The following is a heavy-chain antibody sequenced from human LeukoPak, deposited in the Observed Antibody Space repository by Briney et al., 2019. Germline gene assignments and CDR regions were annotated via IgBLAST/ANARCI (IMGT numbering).Heavy chain of an antibody. Sequence: SETLSLTCIVSGGSLSSSSYYWGWIRQPPGKGLEWIGYIYNSGTTKYNPSLKSRVTISEDTSKNQLSLKLSSVTAADTAVYYCARESYSSGWPDVWGKGTTVTISS. V-gene: IGHV4-61*01. CDR1: GGSLSSSSYY. CDR3: ARESYSSGWPDV. D-gene: IGHD6-19*01. CDR2: IYNSGTT. J-gene: IGHJ6*04.